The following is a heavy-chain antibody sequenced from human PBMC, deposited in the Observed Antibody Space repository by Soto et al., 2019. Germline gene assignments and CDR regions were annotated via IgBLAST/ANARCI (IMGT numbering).Heavy chain of an antibody. CDR1: GGYFSGYY. Sequence: SETLSLTGAVYGGYFSGYYWRWIRQPPGTGLEGIGEIKHSGSTNYNPSLKSRVNIPVDMSKNQFSLKLSSVTAADTAVYYCARGGRQQLIPTPISYKIDYWGQGTLVTVSS. J-gene: IGHJ4*02. CDR2: IKHSGST. D-gene: IGHD6-13*01. CDR3: ARGGRQQLIPTPISYKIDY. V-gene: IGHV4-34*01.